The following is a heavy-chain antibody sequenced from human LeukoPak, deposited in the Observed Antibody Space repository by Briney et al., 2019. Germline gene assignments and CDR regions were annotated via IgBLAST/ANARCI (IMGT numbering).Heavy chain of an antibody. J-gene: IGHJ4*02. CDR3: ARRIVATIKGRGYYFDY. CDR1: GFTFDDCG. Sequence: GGSLRLSCAASGFTFDDCGMSWVRQAPGKGLEWVSGINWNGGSTGYADSVKGRFTTSRDNAKNSLYLQMNSLRAEDTALYYCARRIVATIKGRGYYFDYWGQGTLVTVSS. CDR2: INWNGGST. D-gene: IGHD5-12*01. V-gene: IGHV3-20*04.